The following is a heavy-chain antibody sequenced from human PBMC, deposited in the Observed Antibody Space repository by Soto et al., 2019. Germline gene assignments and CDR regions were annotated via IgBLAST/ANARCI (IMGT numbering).Heavy chain of an antibody. CDR1: GFTFSTFS. V-gene: IGHV3-48*02. Sequence: EVQLVESGGGSVRPGGSLRLSCAASGFTFSTFSMNWVRQAPGRGLEWISYISGGGRPISYADSVKGRFTISRDNAKNSLYLQMDSLTDEDTAVYYCASDLGWAFDSWGQGTLVTVSS. CDR2: ISGGGRPI. J-gene: IGHJ4*02. CDR3: ASDLGWAFDS. D-gene: IGHD6-19*01.